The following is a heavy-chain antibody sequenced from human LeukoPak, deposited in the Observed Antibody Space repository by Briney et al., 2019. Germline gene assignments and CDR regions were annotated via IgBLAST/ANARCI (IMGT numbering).Heavy chain of an antibody. CDR1: GYSFTSYW. Sequence: GESLQISCKGSGYSFTSYWIGWVRQLPGKGLEWMGIIYPGDSDTRYSPSFQGQVTISADKSISTAYLQWSSLKASDTAMYYCARRGRIAVAGTGFDYWGQGTLVTVSS. CDR2: IYPGDSDT. D-gene: IGHD6-19*01. J-gene: IGHJ4*02. CDR3: ARRGRIAVAGTGFDY. V-gene: IGHV5-51*01.